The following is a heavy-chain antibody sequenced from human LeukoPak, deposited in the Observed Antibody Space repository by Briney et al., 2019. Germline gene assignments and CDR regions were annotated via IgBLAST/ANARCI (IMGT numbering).Heavy chain of an antibody. CDR1: GGTFSSYA. J-gene: IGHJ4*02. CDR3: AREGRYYDSSGYYYY. V-gene: IGHV1-69*05. D-gene: IGHD3-22*01. Sequence: GASVKVSCKASGGTFSSYAISWVRQAPGQGLEWMGRIIPIFGTANFAQKFQGRVTITTDESTSTAYMELSSLRSEDTAVYYCAREGRYYDSSGYYYYWGQGTLATVSS. CDR2: IIPIFGTA.